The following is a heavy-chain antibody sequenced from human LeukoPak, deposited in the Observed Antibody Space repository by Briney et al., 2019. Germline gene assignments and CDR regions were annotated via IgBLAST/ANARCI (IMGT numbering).Heavy chain of an antibody. Sequence: PGGSLRLSCAASGFTFSNYAMHWVRQAPGKGLEWVAVISYDGTKRYYQDSVKGRFTISRGNSKNTLYLQVSSLRPEDTAVYYCARDLVSGSYGGWFDPRGQGTLVTVSS. CDR1: GFTFSNYA. V-gene: IGHV3-30*04. CDR2: ISYDGTKR. D-gene: IGHD1-26*01. J-gene: IGHJ5*02. CDR3: ARDLVSGSYGGWFDP.